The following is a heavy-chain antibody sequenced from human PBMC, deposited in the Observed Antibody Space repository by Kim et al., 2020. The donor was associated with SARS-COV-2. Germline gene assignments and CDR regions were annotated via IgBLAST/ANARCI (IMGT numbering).Heavy chain of an antibody. D-gene: IGHD3-10*01. CDR2: GGST. Sequence: GGSTYYADSVKGRFTISSDNSKNTLYLQMNSLRAEDTAVYYCAKDSEVDPWGQGTLVTVSS. J-gene: IGHJ5*02. V-gene: IGHV3-23*01. CDR3: AKDSEVDP.